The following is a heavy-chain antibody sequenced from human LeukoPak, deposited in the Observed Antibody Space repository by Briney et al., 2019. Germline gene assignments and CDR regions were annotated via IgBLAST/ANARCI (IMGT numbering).Heavy chain of an antibody. CDR2: IYTSGST. J-gene: IGHJ3*02. Sequence: SETLSLTCAVYGGSFSGYYWSWIRQPAGKGLEWIGRIYTSGSTNYNPSLKSRVTMSVDTSKNQFSLKLSSVTAANTAVYYCARDVFRSAFDIWGQGTMVTVSS. V-gene: IGHV4-59*10. D-gene: IGHD2-21*01. CDR3: ARDVFRSAFDI. CDR1: GGSFSGYY.